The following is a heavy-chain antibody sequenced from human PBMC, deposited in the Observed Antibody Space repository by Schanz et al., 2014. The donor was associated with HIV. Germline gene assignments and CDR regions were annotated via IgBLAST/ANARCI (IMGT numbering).Heavy chain of an antibody. J-gene: IGHJ4*02. Sequence: QVQLLESGGGLVQPGGSLRLSCAASGFTFSYYGMYWVRQAPGKGPEWVAVIWYDGGNKYYEESVKGRFTISRDYDKNSLFLQMYSLRDDDTAVYYCARGWRENSFDYWGQGTLVTVSS. CDR2: IWYDGGNK. D-gene: IGHD4-4*01. V-gene: IGHV3-33*01. CDR3: ARGWRENSFDY. CDR1: GFTFSYYG.